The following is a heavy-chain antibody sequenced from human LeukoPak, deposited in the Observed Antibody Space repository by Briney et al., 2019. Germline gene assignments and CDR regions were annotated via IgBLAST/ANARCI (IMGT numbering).Heavy chain of an antibody. V-gene: IGHV3-21*01. CDR1: GFTISSYS. D-gene: IGHD3-10*01. J-gene: IGHJ4*02. CDR2: IGSRTSYI. CDR3: ARDDHYGSGSYHFDY. Sequence: KSGESLRLSCAASGFTISSYSMNWVRQAPGKGLEWVSSIGSRTSYIYHADSVKGRFTISRDNAKNSLYLQMNNLRDEDTAVYYCARDDHYGSGSYHFDYWGQGTRVTVSS.